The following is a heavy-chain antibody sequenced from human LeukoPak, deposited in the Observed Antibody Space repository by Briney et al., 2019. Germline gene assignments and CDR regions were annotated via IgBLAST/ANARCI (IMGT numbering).Heavy chain of an antibody. V-gene: IGHV3-9*01. D-gene: IGHD4/OR15-4a*01. J-gene: IGHJ6*02. Sequence: PGRSLRLSCAASGFTFDDYAMHWVRQAPGKGLEWVSGISWNSGSIGYADSVKGRFTISRDNAKNSLYLQTNSLRAEDTALYYCAKEGSMVLNYGMDVWGQGTTVTVSS. CDR2: ISWNSGSI. CDR1: GFTFDDYA. CDR3: AKEGSMVLNYGMDV.